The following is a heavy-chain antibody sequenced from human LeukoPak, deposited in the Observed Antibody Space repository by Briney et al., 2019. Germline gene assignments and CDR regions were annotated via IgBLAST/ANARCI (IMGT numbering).Heavy chain of an antibody. CDR1: GFTVSSNE. CDR3: TTDRGITARPIFDC. J-gene: IGHJ4*02. Sequence: GGSLRLSCAASGFTVSSNEMSWVRQAPGKGLEWVSSISGSGGSTYYADSVKGRFTISRDNSKNTLFLQMNSLKAEDTAMYYCTTDRGITARPIFDCWGQGTLVTVSS. D-gene: IGHD6-6*01. V-gene: IGHV3-23*01. CDR2: ISGSGGST.